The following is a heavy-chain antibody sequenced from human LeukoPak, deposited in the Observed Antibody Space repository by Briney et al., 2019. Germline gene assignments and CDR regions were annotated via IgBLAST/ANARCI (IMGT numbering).Heavy chain of an antibody. CDR3: ATDLTAMVTGFDY. V-gene: IGHV1-2*02. D-gene: IGHD5-18*01. CDR2: INPNSGDT. J-gene: IGHJ4*02. Sequence: GASVKVSCKASGYTFTGYYMHWVRQAPGQGLEWMGWINPNSGDTTYAPKFQGRVTMTRDTSISTAYMDLRRLRFDDTAVYYCATDLTAMVTGFDYWGQGTLVTVSS. CDR1: GYTFTGYY.